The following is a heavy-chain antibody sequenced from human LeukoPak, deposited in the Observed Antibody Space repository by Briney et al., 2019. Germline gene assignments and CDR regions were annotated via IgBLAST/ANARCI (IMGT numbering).Heavy chain of an antibody. D-gene: IGHD3-22*01. CDR1: GYTFTSYG. CDR2: ISAYNGNT. J-gene: IGHJ4*02. Sequence: ASVKVSCKASGYTFTSYGISWVRQAPGQGLEWMGWISAYNGNTNYAQKLQGRVTMTTDTSTSTAYMELSRLRSDDTTVFYCARDERYDTSGYPFDYWGQGTLVTVSS. CDR3: ARDERYDTSGYPFDY. V-gene: IGHV1-18*01.